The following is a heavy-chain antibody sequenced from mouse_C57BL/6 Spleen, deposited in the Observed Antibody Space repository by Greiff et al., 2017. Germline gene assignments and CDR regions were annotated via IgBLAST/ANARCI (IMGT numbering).Heavy chain of an antibody. V-gene: IGHV5-6*01. D-gene: IGHD1-1*01. CDR2: ISSGGSYP. Sequence: EVHLVESGGDLVKPGGSLKLSCAASGFTFSSYGMSWVRQTPDKRLEWVATISSGGSYPYYPDNVKGRFTSTRDNATNTLYLQMSSLKSEDTAMYYAARQGYGSSPHYAMDYWGQGTSVTVSS. J-gene: IGHJ4*01. CDR3: ARQGYGSSPHYAMDY. CDR1: GFTFSSYG.